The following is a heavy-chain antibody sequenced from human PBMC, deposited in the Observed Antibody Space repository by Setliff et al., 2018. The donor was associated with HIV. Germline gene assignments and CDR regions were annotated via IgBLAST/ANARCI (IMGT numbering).Heavy chain of an antibody. CDR2: MNPNSGNT. CDR1: GYTFTRYD. D-gene: IGHD3-9*01. CDR3: ATSPRGTYYDILSGRPRGWFDP. J-gene: IGHJ5*02. V-gene: IGHV1-8*01. Sequence: ASVKVSCKASGYTFTRYDINWVRQATGQGLEWMGWMNPNSGNTGYAQKFQGRVTMTRNTSISTAYMELSSLRSEDTAVYYCATSPRGTYYDILSGRPRGWFDPWGQGTLVTVSS.